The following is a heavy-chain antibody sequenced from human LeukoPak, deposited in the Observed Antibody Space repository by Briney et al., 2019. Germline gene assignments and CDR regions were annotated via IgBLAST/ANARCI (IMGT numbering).Heavy chain of an antibody. J-gene: IGHJ5*02. CDR3: ARVRGQWYWFDP. V-gene: IGHV4-31*03. Sequence: SQTLSLTCTVSGGTISSGGYYWSWIRQHPGKGLEWIGYIYYSGSTYYNPSLKSRVTISVDTSKNQFSLKLSSVTAADTAVYYCARVRGQWYWFDPWGQGTLVTVSS. CDR2: IYYSGST. CDR1: GGTISSGGYY. D-gene: IGHD3-10*01.